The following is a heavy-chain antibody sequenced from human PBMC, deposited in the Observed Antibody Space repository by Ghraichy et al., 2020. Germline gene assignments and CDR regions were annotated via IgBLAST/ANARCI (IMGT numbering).Heavy chain of an antibody. J-gene: IGHJ4*02. CDR3: VRVAWGGCDYGDY. Sequence: GESLNISCVASGFDFNRHWMSWVRQAPGKGLEWLANIRYDGGQKYDVDSVRGRFIISRDNGKNSLYLQMNSLRAEDTAVYYCVRVAWGGCDYGDYWGQGALVTVSS. D-gene: IGHD3-16*01. V-gene: IGHV3-7*03. CDR2: IRYDGGQK. CDR1: GFDFNRHW.